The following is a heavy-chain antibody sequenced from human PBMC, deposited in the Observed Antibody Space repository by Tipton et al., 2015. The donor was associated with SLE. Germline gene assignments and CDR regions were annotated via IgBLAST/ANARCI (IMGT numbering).Heavy chain of an antibody. J-gene: IGHJ6*03. Sequence: TLSLTCTVSGGSISSYYWSWFRQPPGKGLEWIGYIYYSGSTNYNPSLKSRVTISVDTSKNQFSLKLSSVTAADTAVYYCARGRGSYGGYYYYYYMDVWGKGTTVTVSS. CDR1: GGSISSYY. CDR3: ARGRGSYGGYYYYYYMDV. D-gene: IGHD5-18*01. CDR2: IYYSGST. V-gene: IGHV4-59*01.